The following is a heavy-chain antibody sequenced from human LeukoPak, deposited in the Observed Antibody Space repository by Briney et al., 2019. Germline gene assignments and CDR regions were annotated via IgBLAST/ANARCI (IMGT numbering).Heavy chain of an antibody. J-gene: IGHJ4*02. CDR2: FDPEDGET. CDR3: ATSIVVVPAAQLGARDY. V-gene: IGHV1-24*01. Sequence: ASVKVSCKVSGYTLTELSMHWVRQAPGKGLEWMGGFDPEDGETIYAQKFQGRVTMTEDTSTDTAYMELSSLRSKDTAVYYCATSIVVVPAAQLGARDYWGQGTLVTVSS. D-gene: IGHD2-2*01. CDR1: GYTLTELS.